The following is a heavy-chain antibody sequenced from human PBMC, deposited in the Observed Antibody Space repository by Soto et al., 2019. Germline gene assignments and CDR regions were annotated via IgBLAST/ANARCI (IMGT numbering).Heavy chain of an antibody. J-gene: IGHJ5*02. CDR3: ARSRDYYGSGSYYNDNWFDP. D-gene: IGHD3-10*01. CDR2: IDPSDSYT. CDR1: GYSFTSYW. V-gene: IGHV5-10-1*01. Sequence: PGESLKISCKGSGYSFTSYWISWVRQMPGKGLEWMGRIDPSDSYTNYSPSFQGHVTISADKSISTAYLQWSSLKASDTAMYYCARSRDYYGSGSYYNDNWFDPWGQGTLVTVSS.